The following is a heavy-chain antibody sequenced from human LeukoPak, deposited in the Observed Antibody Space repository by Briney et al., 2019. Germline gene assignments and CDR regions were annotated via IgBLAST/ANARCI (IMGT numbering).Heavy chain of an antibody. CDR1: GGTFSSYA. D-gene: IGHD2-15*01. CDR2: IIPILGIA. J-gene: IGHJ4*02. V-gene: IGHV1-69*04. Sequence: SVKVSCKASGGTFSSYAISWVRQAPGQGLEWMGRIIPILGIANYAQKFQGRVTITADKSTSTAYMELSSLRSEDTAVYYCARDEVDIVVVVAATALDYWGRGTLVTVSS. CDR3: ARDEVDIVVVVAATALDY.